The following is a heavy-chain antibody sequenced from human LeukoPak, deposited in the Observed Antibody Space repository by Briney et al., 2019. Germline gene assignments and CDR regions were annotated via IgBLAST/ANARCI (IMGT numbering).Heavy chain of an antibody. CDR2: IYGDGTT. V-gene: IGHV3-53*01. D-gene: IGHD5-12*01. CDR1: GFIVSSYY. CDR3: ARGGSGYAWAFDI. J-gene: IGHJ3*02. Sequence: GGSLRLSCAASGFIVSSYYMSWVRPAPGEGLEWVSLIYGDGTTTYADSVKGRFTIYRDITKRTLYLHMDSLRAEDTGLYYCARGGSGYAWAFDIWGQGTMLTVSS.